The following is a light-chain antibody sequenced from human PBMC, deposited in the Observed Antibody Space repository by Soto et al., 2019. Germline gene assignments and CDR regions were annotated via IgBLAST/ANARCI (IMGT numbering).Light chain of an antibody. Sequence: QSVLTQPPSASGAPGQSVTISCTGTTGDIGGYNSVSWYQHHSGKAPKLMIYEVTKRPSGVPDRFSGSKSCNTASLTVSGLQAQDEADYYCSSYATYNNALFGGGTKLTVL. J-gene: IGLJ2*01. CDR2: EVT. V-gene: IGLV2-8*01. CDR3: SSYATYNNAL. CDR1: TGDIGGYNS.